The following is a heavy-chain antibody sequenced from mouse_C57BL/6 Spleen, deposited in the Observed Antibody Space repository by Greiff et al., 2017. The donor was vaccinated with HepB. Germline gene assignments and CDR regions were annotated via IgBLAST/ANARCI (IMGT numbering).Heavy chain of an antibody. V-gene: IGHV5-17*01. CDR1: GFTFSDYG. J-gene: IGHJ4*01. Sequence: DVLLVESGGGLVKPGGSLKLSCAASGFTFSDYGMHWVRQAPEKGLEWVAYISSGSSTIYYADTVKGRSTISRDNATNTLFLQMTSLRSEDTAMYYCAGELGAYDAMDYWGQGTSVTVSS. CDR2: ISSGSSTI. CDR3: AGELGAYDAMDY.